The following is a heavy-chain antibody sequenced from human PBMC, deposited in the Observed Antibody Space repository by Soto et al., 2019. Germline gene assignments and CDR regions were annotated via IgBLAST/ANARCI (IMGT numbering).Heavy chain of an antibody. CDR2: IIPILGIA. CDR3: AVISRDYGDPWVGLDY. J-gene: IGHJ4*02. CDR1: GGTFSSYT. V-gene: IGHV1-69*02. Sequence: QVQLVQSGAEVKKPGSSVKVSCKASGGTFSSYTISWVRQAPGQGLEWMGRIIPILGIANYAQKFQGRVTITADKSTSTAYMELSSLRSEDTAVYYCAVISRDYGDPWVGLDYLGQGTLVTVSS. D-gene: IGHD4-17*01.